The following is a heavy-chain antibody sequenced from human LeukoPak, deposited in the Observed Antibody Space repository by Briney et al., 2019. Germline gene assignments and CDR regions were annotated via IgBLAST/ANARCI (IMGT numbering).Heavy chain of an antibody. Sequence: SETLSLTCTVSGGSISSYYWSWIRQPPGKGLEWIGYIYYSGSTNYNPSLKSRVTISVDTSKNQFSPKLSSVTAADTAVYYCARDRGSYYGDYALDYWGQGTLVTVSS. V-gene: IGHV4-59*01. CDR3: ARDRGSYYGDYALDY. J-gene: IGHJ4*02. D-gene: IGHD4-17*01. CDR2: IYYSGST. CDR1: GGSISSYY.